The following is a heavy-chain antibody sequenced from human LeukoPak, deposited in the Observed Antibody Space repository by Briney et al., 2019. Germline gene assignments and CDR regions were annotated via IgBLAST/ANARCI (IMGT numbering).Heavy chain of an antibody. V-gene: IGHV4-59*01. D-gene: IGHD6-19*01. CDR3: ASSIAVALHFDY. CDR1: GGSISSYY. J-gene: IGHJ4*02. Sequence: SETLSLTCTVSGGSISSYYWSWIRQPPGKGLEWIGYIYYSGSINYNPSLKSRVTISVDTSKNQFSLKLSSVTAADTAVYYCASSIAVALHFDYWGQGTLVTVSS. CDR2: IYYSGSI.